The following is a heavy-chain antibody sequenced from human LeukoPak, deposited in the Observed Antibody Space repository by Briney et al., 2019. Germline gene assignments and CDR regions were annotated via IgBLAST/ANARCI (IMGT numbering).Heavy chain of an antibody. CDR2: IVVGSGNT. CDR3: AADCGGDCPNDAFDI. V-gene: IGHV1-58*01. Sequence: GASVKVSFKASGFTFTTSAVQWVRQARGQRLEWIGWIVVGSGNTNYIQKFQERVTITRDMSTSTAYMELSSLRSEDTAVYYCAADCGGDCPNDAFDIWGQGTMVTVSS. J-gene: IGHJ3*02. D-gene: IGHD2-21*02. CDR1: GFTFTTSA.